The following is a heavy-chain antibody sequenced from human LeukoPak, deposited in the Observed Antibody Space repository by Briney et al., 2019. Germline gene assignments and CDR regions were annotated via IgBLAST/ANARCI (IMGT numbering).Heavy chain of an antibody. Sequence: GASVKVSCKASGYTFTSYGISWVRQAPGQGLEWMGWISAYNGNTNYAQKLQGRVTMTTDTSTSTAYMELRSLRSDDTAVYYCARAPVAWELLPYYFDYWGQGTLVTVSS. CDR1: GYTFTSYG. V-gene: IGHV1-18*01. D-gene: IGHD1-26*01. J-gene: IGHJ4*02. CDR2: ISAYNGNT. CDR3: ARAPVAWELLPYYFDY.